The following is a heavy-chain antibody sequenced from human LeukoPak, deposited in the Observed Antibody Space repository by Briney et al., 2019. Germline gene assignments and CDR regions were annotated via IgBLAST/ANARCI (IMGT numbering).Heavy chain of an antibody. D-gene: IGHD3-3*01. J-gene: IGHJ4*02. V-gene: IGHV4-34*01. CDR1: GGSFSGYY. Sequence: KTSETLSLTCAVCGGSFSGYYWSWIRQPPGKGLEWIGEINHSGSTNYNPSLKSRVTISVDTSKNQFSLKLSSVTAADTAVYYCARVGRWERLPSPSFDYWGQGTLVTVSS. CDR2: INHSGST. CDR3: ARVGRWERLPSPSFDY.